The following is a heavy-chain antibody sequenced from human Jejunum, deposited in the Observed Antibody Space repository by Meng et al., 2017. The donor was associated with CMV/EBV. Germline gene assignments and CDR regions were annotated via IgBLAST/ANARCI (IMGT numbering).Heavy chain of an antibody. Sequence: RRPACAATGLGISDYWVDWGRQAPGRGLEWVANIRYDGGERYYVNSVEGRVFIYRDNAMNTLYLQMNSLRGDDSAIYYCTRALDYWGQGTPVTVSS. J-gene: IGHJ4*02. V-gene: IGHV3-7*04. CDR2: IRYDGGER. CDR1: GLGISDYW. CDR3: TRALDY.